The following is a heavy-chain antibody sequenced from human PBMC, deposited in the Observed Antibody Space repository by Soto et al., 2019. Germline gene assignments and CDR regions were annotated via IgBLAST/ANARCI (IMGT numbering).Heavy chain of an antibody. CDR3: ASYRYCSSTICYGYWLDP. J-gene: IGHJ5*02. D-gene: IGHD2-2*01. V-gene: IGHV4-30-4*01. CDR2: IYYSGST. Sequence: SETLSLTCTVSGGSISSGDYYWSWIRQPPGKGLEWIGYIYYSGSTYYNPSLKSRVTISVDTSKNQFSLKLSSVTAADTAVYYCASYRYCSSTICYGYWLDPWGQGTLVTVSS. CDR1: GGSISSGDYY.